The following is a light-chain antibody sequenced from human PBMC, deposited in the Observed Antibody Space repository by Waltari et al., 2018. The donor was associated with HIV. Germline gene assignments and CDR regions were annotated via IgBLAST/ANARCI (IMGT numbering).Light chain of an antibody. CDR1: QSVSSS. CDR2: DAS. J-gene: IGKJ4*02. Sequence: EIVLTQSPATLPLSPGERATLSCRASQSVSSSLAWYQHTRGQPPRRLIFDASSRATGIPARFSGSGSETDFTLTNSSLEPEDFAVYFCQRRTNWPPLTFGGGTRVEIK. V-gene: IGKV3-11*01. CDR3: QRRTNWPPLT.